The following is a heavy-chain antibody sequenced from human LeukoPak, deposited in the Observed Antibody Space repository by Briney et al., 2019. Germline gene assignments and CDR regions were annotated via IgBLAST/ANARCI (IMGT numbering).Heavy chain of an antibody. D-gene: IGHD1-26*01. CDR1: GYTFTDYY. Sequence: VASVKVSCKASGYTFTDYYMHWVRQAPGQGLEWMGWINPNSGGTNYAQKFQGRVTMTRDTSISTAYMELSRLRSDDTAVYYCARVGKWELLRGYYFDYWGQGTLVTVSS. CDR3: ARVGKWELLRGYYFDY. CDR2: INPNSGGT. J-gene: IGHJ4*02. V-gene: IGHV1-2*02.